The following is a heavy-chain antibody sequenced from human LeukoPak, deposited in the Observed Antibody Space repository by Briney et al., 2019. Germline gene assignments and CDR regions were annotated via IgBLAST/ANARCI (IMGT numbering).Heavy chain of an antibody. CDR3: AREVHFGDYFDY. Sequence: GGSLRLSCAASGFTFSSYGMHWIRQAPGKGLEWVSKISSSGSIIHYADSVKGRFIISRDNAQKSVYLQMDSLRAEDTAVYYCAREVHFGDYFDYWGQGIVVTVSS. CDR2: ISSSGSII. CDR1: GFTFSSYG. J-gene: IGHJ4*02. D-gene: IGHD4-17*01. V-gene: IGHV3-48*04.